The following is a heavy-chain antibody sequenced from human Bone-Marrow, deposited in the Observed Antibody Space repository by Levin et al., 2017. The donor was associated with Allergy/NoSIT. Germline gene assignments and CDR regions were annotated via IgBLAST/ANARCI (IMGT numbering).Heavy chain of an antibody. J-gene: IGHJ4*02. CDR1: GYTFNKFA. CDR3: STPLGF. Sequence: ASVKVSCKTSGYTFNKFAVNWVRQAPGQGLEWMGWINTNTGNPTYAQGFTGRFVFSLDTSVTTAYLQIYSLTPEDTAIYYCSTPLGFWGQGTLVSVSS. CDR2: INTNTGNP. D-gene: IGHD2-2*03. V-gene: IGHV7-4-1*01.